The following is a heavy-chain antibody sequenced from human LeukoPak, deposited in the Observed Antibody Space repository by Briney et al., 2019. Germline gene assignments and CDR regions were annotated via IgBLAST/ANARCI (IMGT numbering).Heavy chain of an antibody. CDR3: ARAGDSSGYEYYFDY. V-gene: IGHV4-61*02. D-gene: IGHD3-22*01. CDR2: IYTSGST. J-gene: IGHJ4*02. CDR1: GGSISGGSYY. Sequence: SQTLSLTCTVSGGSISGGSYYWSWIRQPAGKGLEWIGRIYTSGSTNYNPSLKSRVTISVDTSKNQFSLKLSSVTAADTAVYYCARAGDSSGYEYYFDYWGQGTLVTVSS.